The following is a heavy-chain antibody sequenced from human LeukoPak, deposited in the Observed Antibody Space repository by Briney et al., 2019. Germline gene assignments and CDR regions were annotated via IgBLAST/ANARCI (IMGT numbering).Heavy chain of an antibody. CDR3: AKEDPRVPAAIHYYYYMDV. V-gene: IGHV3-30*02. CDR1: GFTFSSYG. CDR2: IRYDGSNK. Sequence: GGSLRLSCAASGFTFSSYGMHWVRQAPGKGLEWVAFIRYDGSNKYYADSVKGRFTISRDNSKNTLYLRMNSLRAEDTAVYYCAKEDPRVPAAIHYYYYMDVWGKGTTVTVSS. D-gene: IGHD2-2*01. J-gene: IGHJ6*03.